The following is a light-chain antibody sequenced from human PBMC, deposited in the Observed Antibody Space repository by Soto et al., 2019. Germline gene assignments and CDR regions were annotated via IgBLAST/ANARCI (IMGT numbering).Light chain of an antibody. CDR1: QSISIY. V-gene: IGKV1-5*03. J-gene: IGKJ1*01. CDR3: QQYNSYPWT. Sequence: DIQMTQSPATLSASLGDRVTITCRASQSISIYFEWYQQKPGKAPKLLIYEASSLESGVPSRFRGSGSGTEFTLTISSLQPDDFEPYYCQQYNSYPWTFGQGTKVDIK. CDR2: EAS.